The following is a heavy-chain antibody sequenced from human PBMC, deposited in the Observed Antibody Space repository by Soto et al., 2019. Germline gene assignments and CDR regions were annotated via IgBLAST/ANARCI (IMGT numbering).Heavy chain of an antibody. CDR1: GGSISSGGYY. J-gene: IGHJ6*02. CDR2: IYYSGST. Sequence: LSLTCTVSGGSISSGGYYWSWIRQHPGKGLEWIGYIYYSGSTYYNPSLKSRVTISVDTSKNQFSLKLSSVTAADTAVYYCARQIYYDPAEGGMDVWGQGTTVTVSS. D-gene: IGHD3-22*01. CDR3: ARQIYYDPAEGGMDV. V-gene: IGHV4-31*03.